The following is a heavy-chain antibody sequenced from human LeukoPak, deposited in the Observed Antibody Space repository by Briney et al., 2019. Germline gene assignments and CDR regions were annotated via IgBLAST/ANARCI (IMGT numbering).Heavy chain of an antibody. CDR3: ARDFYFTYYFDY. J-gene: IGHJ4*02. D-gene: IGHD3-3*01. CDR2: ISYDGSNK. V-gene: IGHV3-30*04. Sequence: GGSLRLSCAASGFTFSSYAMHWVRQAPGKGLEWVAVISYDGSNKYYADSVKGRFTISRDNSKNTLCLQMNSLRAEDTAVYYCARDFYFTYYFDYWGQGTLVTVSS. CDR1: GFTFSSYA.